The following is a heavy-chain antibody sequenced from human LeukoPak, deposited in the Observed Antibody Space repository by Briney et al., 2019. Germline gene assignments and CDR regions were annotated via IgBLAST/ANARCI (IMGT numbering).Heavy chain of an antibody. CDR3: TKDLVF. CDR1: GFTFSSYS. V-gene: IGHV3-15*01. J-gene: IGHJ1*01. D-gene: IGHD6-13*01. CDR2: LKSKTDGGTT. Sequence: GGSLRLSCAASGFTFSSYSMNWVRQAPGKGLEWVGRLKSKTDGGTTDYAAPVKGRFTISKDDSKNTLYLQMNSLITEDTAVYYCTKDLVFWGQGTLVTVSS.